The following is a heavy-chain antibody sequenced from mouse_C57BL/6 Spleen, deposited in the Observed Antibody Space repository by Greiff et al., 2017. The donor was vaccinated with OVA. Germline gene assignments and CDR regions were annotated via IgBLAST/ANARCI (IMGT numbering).Heavy chain of an antibody. V-gene: IGHV1-54*01. D-gene: IGHD2-4*01. CDR2: INPGSGGT. Sequence: QVQLKESGAELVRPGTSVKVSCKASGYAFTNYLIEWVKQRPGQGLEWIGVINPGSGGTNYNEKFKGKATLTADKSSSTAYMQLSSLTSEDSAVYFCARRRDYDWGSYAMDYWGQGTSVTVSS. CDR1: GYAFTNYL. J-gene: IGHJ4*01. CDR3: ARRRDYDWGSYAMDY.